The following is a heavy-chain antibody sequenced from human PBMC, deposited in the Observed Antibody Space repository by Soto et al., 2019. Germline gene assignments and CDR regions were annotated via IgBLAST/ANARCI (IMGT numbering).Heavy chain of an antibody. V-gene: IGHV4-59*01. CDR2: IYYSGST. Sequence: SETLSLTCTVSGGSISSYYWSWIRQPPGKGLEWIGYIYYSGSTNYNPSLKSRVTISVDTSKNQFSLKLSSVTAADTAVYYCGRVFLFSGYYSGYFDYWGQGTLVTVSS. CDR3: GRVFLFSGYYSGYFDY. J-gene: IGHJ4*02. CDR1: GGSISSYY. D-gene: IGHD3-22*01.